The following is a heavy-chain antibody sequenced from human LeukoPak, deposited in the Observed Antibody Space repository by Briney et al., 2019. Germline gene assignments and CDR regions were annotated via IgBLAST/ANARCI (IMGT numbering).Heavy chain of an antibody. V-gene: IGHV3-23*01. CDR3: ARDRGYYYDSSGYREFDC. Sequence: GGSLRLSCAASGFTFSSYAMSWVRQAPGKGLEWVSAISGSGGSTYYADSVKGRFTISRDNAKNSLYLQMNSLRAEDTAVYYCARDRGYYYDSSGYREFDCWGQGTLVTVSS. CDR1: GFTFSSYA. D-gene: IGHD3-22*01. J-gene: IGHJ4*02. CDR2: ISGSGGST.